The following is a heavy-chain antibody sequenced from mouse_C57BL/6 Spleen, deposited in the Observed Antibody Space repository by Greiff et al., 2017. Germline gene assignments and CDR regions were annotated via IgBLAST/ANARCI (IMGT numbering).Heavy chain of an antibody. D-gene: IGHD1-1*01. J-gene: IGHJ1*03. CDR2: IDPSDSET. CDR1: GYTFTSYW. Sequence: QVQLQQPGAELVRPGSSVKLSCKASGYTFTSYWMHWVKQRPIQGLEWIGNIDPSDSETHYNQKFKDKATLTVDKSSSTAYMQLSSLTSEDSAVYYCASRTVVALRYFDGWGTGTTVTVSS. CDR3: ASRTVVALRYFDG. V-gene: IGHV1-52*01.